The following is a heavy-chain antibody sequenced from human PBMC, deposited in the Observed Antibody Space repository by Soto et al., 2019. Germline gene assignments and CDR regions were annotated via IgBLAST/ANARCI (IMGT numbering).Heavy chain of an antibody. J-gene: IGHJ4*02. V-gene: IGHV4-30-2*01. D-gene: IGHD3-10*02. CDR1: GGSISSGGYS. CDR2: VYHSGST. Sequence: SETLSLTCAVSGGSISSGGYSWSWIRQPPGKGLEWIGYVYHSGSTFYNPSLKSRVTISVDRSKNQFSLKLSSVTAADTAVYYCARENNVLPGGYFDSWGQGTLVTVSS. CDR3: ARENNVLPGGYFDS.